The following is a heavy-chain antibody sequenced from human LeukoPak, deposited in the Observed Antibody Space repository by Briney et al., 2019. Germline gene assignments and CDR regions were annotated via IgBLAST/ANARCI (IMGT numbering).Heavy chain of an antibody. CDR3: ASTAIAAAGYAYY. V-gene: IGHV1-69*04. D-gene: IGHD6-13*01. Sequence: ASVKVSCKASGGTFSSYAISWVRQAPGQGLEWMGRIIPILGIANYAQKFQGRVTITADKSASTAYMELSSLRSEDTAVYYCASTAIAAAGYAYYWGPGTLVTVSS. CDR2: IIPILGIA. CDR1: GGTFSSYA. J-gene: IGHJ4*02.